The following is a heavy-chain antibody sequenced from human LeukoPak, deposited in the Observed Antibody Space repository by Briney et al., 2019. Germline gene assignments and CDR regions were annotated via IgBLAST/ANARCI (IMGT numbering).Heavy chain of an antibody. CDR2: INHSGST. Sequence: PETLSLTRALYVGSLIGYYWRWVRHPPRKGVGWGGEINHSGSTNYHPSLKSRVTISLDTSKNQCSLKLSSVTAADTAVCYCARTQYYYYGMDVWGEGTTVTVSS. J-gene: IGHJ6*04. CDR1: VGSLIGYY. CDR3: ARTQYYYYGMDV. V-gene: IGHV4-34*01.